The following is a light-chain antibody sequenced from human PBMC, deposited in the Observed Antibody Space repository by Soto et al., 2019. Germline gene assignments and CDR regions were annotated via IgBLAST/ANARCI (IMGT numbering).Light chain of an antibody. CDR1: QSISNF. Sequence: DIQMTQSPSSLSASLGDRVTITCRASQSISNFLNWVQHKPGNAPKVLISAASTLQSGVPPRFSGSESGTDFTLTISSLQPEDSASYYCQQYYNSVLTFGGGTKEEIK. CDR3: QQYYNSVLT. J-gene: IGKJ4*01. V-gene: IGKV1-39*01. CDR2: AAS.